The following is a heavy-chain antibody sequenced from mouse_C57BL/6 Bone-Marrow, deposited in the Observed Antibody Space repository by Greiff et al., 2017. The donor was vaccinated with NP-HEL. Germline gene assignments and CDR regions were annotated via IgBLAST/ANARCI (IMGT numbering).Heavy chain of an antibody. V-gene: IGHV14-3*01. D-gene: IGHD2-10*01. CDR1: GFNIKNTY. Sequence: EVKLQESVAELVRPGASVKLSCTASGFNIKNTYMHWVKQRPEQGLEWIGRIDPANGNTKYAPKFQGKATITADTSSNTAYLQLSSLTSEDTAIYYCAVAYYGNYGAMDYWGQGTSVTVSS. CDR3: AVAYYGNYGAMDY. J-gene: IGHJ4*01. CDR2: IDPANGNT.